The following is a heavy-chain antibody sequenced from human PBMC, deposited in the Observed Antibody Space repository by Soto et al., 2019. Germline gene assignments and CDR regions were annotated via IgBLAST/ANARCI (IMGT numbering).Heavy chain of an antibody. J-gene: IGHJ5*02. CDR2: IYGAGHT. D-gene: IGHD3-3*01. CDR3: ARGRYYDFWSGYPFDL. CDR1: GFTVDSYY. V-gene: IGHV3-53*01. Sequence: PGGSLRLSCVASGFTVDSYYMYWVRQAPGKGLEWVSVIYGAGHTNYADSVKGRFTISRDNSKSTVFLQMNSLRAEDTAMYYCARGRYYDFWSGYPFDLWGQGTLVTVSS.